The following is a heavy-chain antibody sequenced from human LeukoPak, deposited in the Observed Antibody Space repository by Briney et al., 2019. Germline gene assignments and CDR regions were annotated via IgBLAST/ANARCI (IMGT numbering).Heavy chain of an antibody. V-gene: IGHV1-2*02. D-gene: IGHD2-8*02. CDR2: INPNSGGT. J-gene: IGHJ4*02. CDR1: GYTFTGYY. CDR3: ARGLRPSSYWSSGISGY. Sequence: ASVKVSCKASGYTFTGYYMHWVRQAPGQGLEWMGWINPNSGGTNYAQKFQGRVTMTRDTSISTAYMELSRLRSDDTAVYYCARGLRPSSYWSSGISGYWGQGTLVTVSS.